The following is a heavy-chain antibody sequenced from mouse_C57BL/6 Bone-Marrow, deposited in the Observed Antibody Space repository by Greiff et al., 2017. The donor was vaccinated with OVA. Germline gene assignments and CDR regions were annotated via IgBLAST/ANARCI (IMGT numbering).Heavy chain of an antibody. Sequence: EVHLVESGGGLVKPGGSLKLSCAASGFPFSDYGMHWVSQAPEKGLEWVAYISSGSSTIYYADTVKGRSTISRDNAKNTLFLQMTSLRSEDAAMYYCARVNYWYFDVWGTGTTVTVSS. V-gene: IGHV5-17*01. J-gene: IGHJ1*03. CDR1: GFPFSDYG. CDR3: ARVNYWYFDV. CDR2: ISSGSSTI.